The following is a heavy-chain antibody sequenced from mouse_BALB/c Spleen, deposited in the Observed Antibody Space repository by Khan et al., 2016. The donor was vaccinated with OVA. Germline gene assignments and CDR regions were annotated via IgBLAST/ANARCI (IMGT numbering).Heavy chain of an antibody. Sequence: EVQLVESGGGLVQPKGSLKLSCAASGFTFNTYAMHWVRQAPGKGLEWVARIRSNSNNYATYYADSVKDRFTISRADSQSMLYLQLNNLKTEDTAMYYCTRQLGLRSAWFAYWGQGTLVTVSA. CDR3: TRQLGLRSAWFAY. V-gene: IGHV10-1*02. J-gene: IGHJ3*01. CDR2: IRSNSNNYAT. CDR1: GFTFNTYA. D-gene: IGHD3-2*01.